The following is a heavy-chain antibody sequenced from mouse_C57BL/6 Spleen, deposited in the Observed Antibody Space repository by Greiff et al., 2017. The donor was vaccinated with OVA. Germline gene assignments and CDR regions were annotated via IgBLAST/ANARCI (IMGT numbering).Heavy chain of an antibody. D-gene: IGHD1-2*01. CDR1: GFTFSSYA. CDR3: ARGGLLRHAMDY. Sequence: EVQRVESGGGLVKPGGSLKLSCAASGFTFSSYAMYWVRQTPEKRLEWVATISDGGSYTYYPDNVKDRFTIARDNAKNNMYLQMSNLKSEDTAMYYSARGGLLRHAMDYWGQGTSVTVSS. CDR2: ISDGGSYT. V-gene: IGHV5-4*01. J-gene: IGHJ4*01.